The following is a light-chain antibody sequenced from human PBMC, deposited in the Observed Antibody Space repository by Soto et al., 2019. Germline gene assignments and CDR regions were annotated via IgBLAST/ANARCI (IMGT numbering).Light chain of an antibody. CDR1: SSNIGAGYD. J-gene: IGLJ1*01. V-gene: IGLV1-40*01. Sequence: QSVLTQPPSVSGAPGQKVTISCTGSSSNIGAGYDVHWYQQLPGTVPKLLISGNTNRPSGVPDRFSGSKSGTSASLAITGLQAEDEADYYCQSYDRSLSGSYVFGTGTKVTVL. CDR2: GNT. CDR3: QSYDRSLSGSYV.